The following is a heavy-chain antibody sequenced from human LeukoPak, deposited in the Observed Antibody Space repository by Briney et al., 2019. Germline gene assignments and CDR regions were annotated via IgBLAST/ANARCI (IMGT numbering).Heavy chain of an antibody. D-gene: IGHD6-19*01. CDR2: IYYSGST. CDR3: ARVAGTGMDV. CDR1: GGSISSYY. Sequence: PSETLSLTCTVSGGSISSYYWSWIRQPPGKGLEWIVYIYYSGSTNYNPSLKSRVTISVDTSKNQFSLKLSSVTAADTAVYYCARVAGTGMDVWGQGTTVSVSS. V-gene: IGHV4-59*01. J-gene: IGHJ6*02.